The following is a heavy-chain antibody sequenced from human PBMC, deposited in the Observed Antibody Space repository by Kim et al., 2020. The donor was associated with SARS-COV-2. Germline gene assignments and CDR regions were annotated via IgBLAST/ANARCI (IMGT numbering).Heavy chain of an antibody. CDR1: GFTFSSYA. Sequence: GGSLRLSCAASGFTFSSYAMHWVRQAPGKGLEWVAVISYDGSNKYYADSVKGRFTISRDNSKNTLYLQMNSLRAEDTAVYYCARDGLIAVAGAFDYWGQG. J-gene: IGHJ4*02. CDR2: ISYDGSNK. V-gene: IGHV3-30*04. D-gene: IGHD6-19*01. CDR3: ARDGLIAVAGAFDY.